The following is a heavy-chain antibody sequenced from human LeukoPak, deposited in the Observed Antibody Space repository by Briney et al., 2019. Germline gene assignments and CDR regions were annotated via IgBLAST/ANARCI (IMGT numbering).Heavy chain of an antibody. J-gene: IGHJ5*02. V-gene: IGHV1-2*02. CDR1: GYTFTGYY. Sequence: GSSVKVSCKPSGYTFTGYYIHWVRQAPGQGLEWMGWINPNSGATNYAQSFQGRVTMTRDTSTSTAHMDLSRLRSDDTAVYYCARGDCSVSGCHGGNWFDPWGQGTLVTVSS. CDR2: INPNSGAT. CDR3: ARGDCSVSGCHGGNWFDP. D-gene: IGHD2-15*01.